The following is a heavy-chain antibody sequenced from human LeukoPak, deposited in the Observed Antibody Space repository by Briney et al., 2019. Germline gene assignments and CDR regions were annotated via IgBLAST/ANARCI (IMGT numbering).Heavy chain of an antibody. CDR1: GFTVSSNY. V-gene: IGHV3-53*01. CDR2: IYSGGST. Sequence: GGSLRLSCAASGFTVSSNYMSWVRQAPGKGLEWVSIIYSGGSTYYADSVKGRFTISRHNSKNTLYLQMNSLRAEDTAVYYCARDPGNHPPNYGMDVWGQGTTVTVSS. J-gene: IGHJ6*02. CDR3: ARDPGNHPPNYGMDV.